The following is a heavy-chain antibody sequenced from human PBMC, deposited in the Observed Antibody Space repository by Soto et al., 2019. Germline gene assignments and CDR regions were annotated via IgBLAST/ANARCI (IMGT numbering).Heavy chain of an antibody. CDR2: ISGDDDQ. Sequence: QITLKESGTTLVQPTQTLTLTCTFSGFSLSTPAAAVGWIRQPPGKALEWVALISGDDDQRYSPALKSRLTITKDASGNQVVLTMTNRNPVDTATYFCAHRAGGYCSGFNWFDPWGHGILVAVSS. CDR1: GFSLSTPAAA. J-gene: IGHJ5*02. V-gene: IGHV2-5*02. CDR3: AHRAGGYCSGFNWFDP. D-gene: IGHD5-18*01.